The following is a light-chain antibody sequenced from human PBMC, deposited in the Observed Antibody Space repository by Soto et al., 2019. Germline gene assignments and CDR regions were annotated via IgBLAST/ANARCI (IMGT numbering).Light chain of an antibody. V-gene: IGKV3-20*01. CDR2: GAS. Sequence: EILFTHSPGTLSLSPGERATLSCRSSQSVSNNYLAWYQQKPGQASRLLIYGASNRATGIPDRFSGSGSGTDFTLTISRLEPEDFAVYYCQQYGSSGTLGQGTKVDIK. CDR3: QQYGSSGT. J-gene: IGKJ1*01. CDR1: QSVSNNY.